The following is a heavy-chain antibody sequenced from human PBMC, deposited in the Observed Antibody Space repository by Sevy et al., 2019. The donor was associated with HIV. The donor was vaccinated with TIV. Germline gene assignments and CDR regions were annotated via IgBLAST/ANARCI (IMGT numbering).Heavy chain of an antibody. V-gene: IGHV1-18*01. J-gene: IGHJ4*02. D-gene: IGHD2-2*02. CDR1: GYNFNNYG. CDR2: INVYNGNT. CDR3: ARTTYCSTTSCYNGYPDY. Sequence: ASVKVSCKASGYNFNNYGVSWVRQAPGQGLEWLGWINVYNGNTNYAQKVQGRATMTTDTSTNTAYMELRSLRSDDTVVYYCARTTYCSTTSCYNGYPDYWGQGTLVTVSS.